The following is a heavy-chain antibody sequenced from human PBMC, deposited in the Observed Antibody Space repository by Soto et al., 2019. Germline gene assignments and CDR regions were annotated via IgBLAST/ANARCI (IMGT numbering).Heavy chain of an antibody. J-gene: IGHJ5*02. Sequence: SVKVSCKASGGTFSSYAISWVRQAPGQGLELMGGIIPIFGTANYAQNVQGRVTITADEFTSTVYMELSSLRSEDTAVYYCAERYCSGGSCYSGVLSWFDPWGQGTLVTVAS. CDR3: AERYCSGGSCYSGVLSWFDP. CDR2: IIPIFGTA. V-gene: IGHV1-69*13. CDR1: GGTFSSYA. D-gene: IGHD2-15*01.